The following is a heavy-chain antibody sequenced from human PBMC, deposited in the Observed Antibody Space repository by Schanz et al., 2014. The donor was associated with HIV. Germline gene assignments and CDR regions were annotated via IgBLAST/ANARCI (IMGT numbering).Heavy chain of an antibody. CDR1: GFSFSRYA. J-gene: IGHJ4*02. V-gene: IGHV3-48*02. Sequence: EVQLLDSGGGLVQPGGSLRVSCAASGFSFSRYAMNWVRQAPGKGLEWVSYVRSDGNSMKYADSVKGRFTISRDNGKNSLYLQMASLRDDDTAVYYCARQYDYWGRGTLVTVSS. CDR3: ARQYDY. CDR2: VRSDGNSM.